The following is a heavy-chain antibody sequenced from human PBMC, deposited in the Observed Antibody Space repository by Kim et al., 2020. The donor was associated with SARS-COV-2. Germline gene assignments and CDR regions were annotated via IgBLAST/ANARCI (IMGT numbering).Heavy chain of an antibody. D-gene: IGHD3-22*01. Sequence: SLKSRVTISVDTSKNQFSLKLSSVTAADTAVYYCARGRGLAPTSRGWCDPWGQGTLVTVSS. V-gene: IGHV4-34*01. CDR3: ARGRGLAPTSRGWCDP. J-gene: IGHJ5*02.